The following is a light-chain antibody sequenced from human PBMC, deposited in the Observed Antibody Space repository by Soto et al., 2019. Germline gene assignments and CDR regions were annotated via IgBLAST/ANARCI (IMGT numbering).Light chain of an antibody. CDR2: AAS. J-gene: IGKJ1*01. CDR3: QQSYSTPQT. CDR1: QSISSY. Sequence: DIQMTQSPSSLSASVGDRVTITCRASQSISSYLNWYQQKPGKAPRLLIYAASSLESGVPSTFSGSGAGTDFTLSISRLQPEDFATYYCQQSYSTPQTFGQGTKVEIK. V-gene: IGKV1-39*01.